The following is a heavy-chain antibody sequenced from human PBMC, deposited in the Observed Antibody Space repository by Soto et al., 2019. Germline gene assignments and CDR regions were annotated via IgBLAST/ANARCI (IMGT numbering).Heavy chain of an antibody. CDR1: GYTFTSYG. CDR3: AREASSGWYAGDYFDY. D-gene: IGHD6-19*01. J-gene: IGHJ4*02. CDR2: ISAYNGNT. Sequence: GASVKVSCKASGYTFTSYGISWVRQAPGQGLEWMGWISAYNGNTNYAQKLQGRVTMTTDTSTSTAYMELRSLRSDDTAVYYCAREASSGWYAGDYFDYWGQGTLVTVSS. V-gene: IGHV1-18*01.